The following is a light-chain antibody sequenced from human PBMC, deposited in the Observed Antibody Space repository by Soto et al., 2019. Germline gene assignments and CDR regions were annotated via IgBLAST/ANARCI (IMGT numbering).Light chain of an antibody. CDR3: TSWTTSTTMI. J-gene: IGLJ2*01. Sequence: QSALTQPASVSGSPGQSITISCTGTSRDIGAYNFVSWYQQHPGKAPTLMLYDVNIRPSGVSNRFSGSKSGNTASLTISGLQAEDEADYYCTSWTTSTTMIFGGGTQLTVL. CDR2: DVN. CDR1: SRDIGAYNF. V-gene: IGLV2-14*03.